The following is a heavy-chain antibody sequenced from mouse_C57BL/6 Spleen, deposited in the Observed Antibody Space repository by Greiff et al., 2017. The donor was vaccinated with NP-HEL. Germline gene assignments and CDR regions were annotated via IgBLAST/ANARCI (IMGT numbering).Heavy chain of an antibody. D-gene: IGHD3-2*02. J-gene: IGHJ2*01. V-gene: IGHV1-52*01. Sequence: QVQLQQPGAELVRPGSSVKLSCKASGYTFTSYWMHWVKQRPIQGLEWIGNIDPSDSDTHYNQKFKDKATLTVDKSSSTAYMQLSSLTSEDSAVYYCARGGQLRPPFDYWGQGTTLTVAS. CDR3: ARGGQLRPPFDY. CDR1: GYTFTSYW. CDR2: IDPSDSDT.